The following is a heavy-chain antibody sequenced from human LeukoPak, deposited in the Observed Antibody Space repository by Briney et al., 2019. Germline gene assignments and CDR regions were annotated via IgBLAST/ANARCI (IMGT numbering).Heavy chain of an antibody. Sequence: QPGGSLRLSCAASGFTFSTYNMNWVRQAPGKGLEWVSYISSSRSTIYYADSVKGRFTISRDNAKNSLYLQMNSLRAEDTAVYYCARDGGRAILTGTFDYWGQGTLVTVSS. CDR2: ISSSRSTI. CDR1: GFTFSTYN. D-gene: IGHD3-9*01. J-gene: IGHJ4*02. CDR3: ARDGGRAILTGTFDY. V-gene: IGHV3-48*01.